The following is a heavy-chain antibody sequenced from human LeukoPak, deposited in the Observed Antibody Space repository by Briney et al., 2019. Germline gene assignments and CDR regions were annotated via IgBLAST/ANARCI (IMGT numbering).Heavy chain of an antibody. CDR1: GGSISSSSYY. J-gene: IGHJ4*02. Sequence: PSETLSLTCTVSGGSISSSSYYWRWLRQPPGKGLEWIGSLYYSGSTYYNPSLKSRVTISVDTSKNQFSLNLSSVTAADTAVYYCARSLHYGSGSYYNYWGQGTLVTVSS. V-gene: IGHV4-39*01. CDR3: ARSLHYGSGSYYNY. D-gene: IGHD3-10*01. CDR2: LYYSGST.